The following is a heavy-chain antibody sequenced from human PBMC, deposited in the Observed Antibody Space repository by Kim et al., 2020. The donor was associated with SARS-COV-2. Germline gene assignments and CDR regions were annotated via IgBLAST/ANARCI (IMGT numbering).Heavy chain of an antibody. V-gene: IGHV4-34*01. Sequence: TSNPSLKSRVTISVDTSKNQFSLKLTSVTAADTAVYYCAGRYVSRGSIDYWGQGTLVTVSS. J-gene: IGHJ4*02. D-gene: IGHD3-10*02. CDR3: AGRYVSRGSIDY.